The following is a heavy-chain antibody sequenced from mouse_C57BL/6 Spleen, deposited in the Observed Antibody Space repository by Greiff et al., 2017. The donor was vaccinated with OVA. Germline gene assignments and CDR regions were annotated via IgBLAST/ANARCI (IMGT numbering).Heavy chain of an antibody. Sequence: VQLKESGPELVKPGASVKMSCKASGYTFTDYNMHWVKQSHGKSLEWIGYINPNNGGTSYNQKFKGKATLTVNKSSSTAYMELRSLTSEDSAVYYCAKGYYGSSFWDYWGQGTTLTVSS. V-gene: IGHV1-22*01. D-gene: IGHD1-1*01. J-gene: IGHJ2*01. CDR2: INPNNGGT. CDR1: GYTFTDYN. CDR3: AKGYYGSSFWDY.